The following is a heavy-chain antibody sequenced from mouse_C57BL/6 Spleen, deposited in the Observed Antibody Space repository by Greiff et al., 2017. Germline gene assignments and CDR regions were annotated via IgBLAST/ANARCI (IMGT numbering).Heavy chain of an antibody. J-gene: IGHJ1*03. CDR1: GFTFSDYG. Sequence: EVNLVESGGGLVKPGGSLKLSCAASGFTFSDYGMHWVRQAPEKGLEWVAYISSGSSTIYYADTVKGRFTISRDNAKNTLFLQMTSLRSEDTAMYYCARPGTGWYFDVWGTGTTVTVSS. D-gene: IGHD4-1*01. CDR2: ISSGSSTI. CDR3: ARPGTGWYFDV. V-gene: IGHV5-17*01.